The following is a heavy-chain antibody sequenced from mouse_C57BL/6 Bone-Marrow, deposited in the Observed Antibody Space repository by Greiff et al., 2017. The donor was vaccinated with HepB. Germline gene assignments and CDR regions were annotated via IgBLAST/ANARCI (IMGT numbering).Heavy chain of an antibody. CDR3: TIYHSGVPLYYYAMDY. Sequence: EVQLQQSGAELVRPGASVKLSCTASGFNIKDDYMHWVKQRPEQGLEWIGWIDPENGDTEYASKFQGKATITADTSSNTAYLQLSSLTSEDTAVYYCTIYHSGVPLYYYAMDYWGQGTSVTVSS. V-gene: IGHV14-4*01. D-gene: IGHD5-1*01. CDR1: GFNIKDDY. J-gene: IGHJ4*01. CDR2: IDPENGDT.